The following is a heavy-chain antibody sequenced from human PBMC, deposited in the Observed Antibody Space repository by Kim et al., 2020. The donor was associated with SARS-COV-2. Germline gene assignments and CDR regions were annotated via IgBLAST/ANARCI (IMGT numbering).Heavy chain of an antibody. J-gene: IGHJ4*02. V-gene: IGHV4-38-2*02. D-gene: IGHD3-10*01. CDR3: ARVPGVRGVLPIDY. Sequence: SETLSLTCTVSGYSISSGYYWGWIRQPPGKGLEWIGSIYHSGSTYYNPSLKSRVTISVDTSKNQFSLKLSSVTAADTAVYYCARVPGVRGVLPIDYWGQGTLVTVSS. CDR1: GYSISSGYY. CDR2: IYHSGST.